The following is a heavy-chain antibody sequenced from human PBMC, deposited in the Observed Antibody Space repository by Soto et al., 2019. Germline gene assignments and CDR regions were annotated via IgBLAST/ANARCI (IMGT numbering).Heavy chain of an antibody. CDR1: GGSISSGDYY. J-gene: IGHJ5*02. CDR3: ARRMTSSSWYWNWFDP. Sequence: QVQLQESGPGLVKPSQTLSLTCTVSGGSISSGDYYWSWIRQPPGKGLEWIGYIYYSGSTYYNPSLKSRVTISVDTSKNQFSLKLSSVTAADTAVYYCARRMTSSSWYWNWFDPWGQGTLVTVSS. D-gene: IGHD6-13*01. V-gene: IGHV4-30-4*01. CDR2: IYYSGST.